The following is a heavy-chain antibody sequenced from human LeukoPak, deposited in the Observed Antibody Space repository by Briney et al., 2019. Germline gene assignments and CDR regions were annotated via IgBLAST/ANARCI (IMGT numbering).Heavy chain of an antibody. D-gene: IGHD6-19*01. Sequence: GGSLRLSCAASGFIFSNYGINWVREAAGKGLEWGGGISYDGISKYYADSVKGRFTISRDNSKNTLYLKLNSLSPEDTAVYYCAKESLDGYSSGWFDYWGQGTLVTVSS. V-gene: IGHV3-30*18. CDR3: AKESLDGYSSGWFDY. J-gene: IGHJ4*02. CDR2: ISYDGISK. CDR1: GFIFSNYG.